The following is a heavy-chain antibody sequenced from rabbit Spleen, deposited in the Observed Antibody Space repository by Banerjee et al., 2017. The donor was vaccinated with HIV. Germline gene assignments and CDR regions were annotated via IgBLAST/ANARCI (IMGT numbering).Heavy chain of an antibody. J-gene: IGHJ4*01. V-gene: IGHV1S40*01. CDR1: GFSFSSNDY. CDR2: IYAGSSGST. CDR3: ARGSATMTMVITGYYLNL. D-gene: IGHD2-1*01. Sequence: QSLEESGGGLVQPEGSLTLTCTTSGFSFSSNDYMCWVRQAPGKGLECVACIYAGSSGSTYYASWAKGRFTISKTSSTTVTLQMTSLTAADTATYFCARGSATMTMVITGYYLNLWGQGTLVTVS.